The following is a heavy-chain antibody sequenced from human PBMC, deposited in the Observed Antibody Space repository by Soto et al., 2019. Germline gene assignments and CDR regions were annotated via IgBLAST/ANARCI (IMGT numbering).Heavy chain of an antibody. J-gene: IGHJ5*01. CDR1: GDSVSSADHS. V-gene: IGHV4-30-2*01. Sequence: QLHLQESGSGLVKPSETLSLTCVVSGDSVSSADHSWGWIRLPPGEALEWLGCIYRDGTTFYSPSXWXRXTXXLALSRNQLSLELNSVTAADTAVYYCARGSNNDGYYGGFDFWGQGTLVTVSS. D-gene: IGHD2-21*01. CDR2: IYRDGTT. CDR3: ARGSNNDGYYGGFDF.